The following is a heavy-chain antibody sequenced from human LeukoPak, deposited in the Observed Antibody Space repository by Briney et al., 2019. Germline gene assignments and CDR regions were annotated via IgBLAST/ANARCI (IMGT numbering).Heavy chain of an antibody. J-gene: IGHJ4*02. Sequence: GGSLRLSCAASGFTFSSYWMSWVRQAPGKGLEWVANIKQDGSEKYYVDSVKGRFTIPRDNAKNSLYLQMNSLRAEDTAVYYCARVRYCGGDCYFNDYWGQGTLVTVSS. CDR1: GFTFSSYW. CDR2: IKQDGSEK. V-gene: IGHV3-7*03. D-gene: IGHD2-21*02. CDR3: ARVRYCGGDCYFNDY.